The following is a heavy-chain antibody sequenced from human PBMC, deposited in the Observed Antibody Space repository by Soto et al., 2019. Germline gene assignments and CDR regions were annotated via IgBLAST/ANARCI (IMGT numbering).Heavy chain of an antibody. CDR1: GYTFTSYA. J-gene: IGHJ4*02. CDR2: INAGNGNT. V-gene: IGHV1-3*01. Sequence: ASVKVSCKASGYTFTSYAMHWVRQAPGQRLEWMGWINAGNGNTKYSQKFQGRVTITRDTSASTAYMELSSLRSEDTAVYYCARTDTTAMVPSGFDYWGRGTLVTVSS. CDR3: ARTDTTAMVPSGFDY. D-gene: IGHD5-18*01.